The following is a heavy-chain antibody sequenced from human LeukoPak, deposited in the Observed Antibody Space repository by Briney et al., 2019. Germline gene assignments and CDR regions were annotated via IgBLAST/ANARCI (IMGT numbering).Heavy chain of an antibody. V-gene: IGHV4-38-2*02. D-gene: IGHD2-15*01. CDR3: ARVECGGSCYDRRGAFDI. CDR2: IYHSGST. J-gene: IGHJ3*02. CDR1: GYSISSGYY. Sequence: SETLSLTCTVSGYSISSGYYWGWIRQPPGKGLEWIGSIYHSGSTYYNPSLKSRVTLSVDTSKNQFSLKLSSLTAADTAVYYCARVECGGSCYDRRGAFDIWGQGTMVTVSS.